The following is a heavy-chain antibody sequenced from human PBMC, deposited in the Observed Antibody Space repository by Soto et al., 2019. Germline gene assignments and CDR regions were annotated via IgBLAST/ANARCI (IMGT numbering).Heavy chain of an antibody. J-gene: IGHJ6*03. CDR3: VRRARSGISGHYYCYIDF. Sequence: QLQLQESGPGLVQPSETLSLTCTVSGGSVSSSGYYWGWIGQPPEKGLEWIGNIYYTGSTYYNPSLKSRVTMSVDTSKNQFYLELSAVIAADTAVYYCVRRARSGISGHYYCYIDFWGKGTPVTVSS. V-gene: IGHV4-39*01. CDR1: GGSVSSSGYY. CDR2: IYYTGST.